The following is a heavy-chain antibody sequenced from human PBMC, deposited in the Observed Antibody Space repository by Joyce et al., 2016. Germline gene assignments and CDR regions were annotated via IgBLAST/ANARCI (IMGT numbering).Heavy chain of an antibody. CDR3: AKHGAVAGTWDY. D-gene: IGHD6-19*01. CDR1: GYIFSNYW. Sequence: EVQLVQPAAEVKKSGDSLKISCATSGYIFSNYWIGWVRQMPGKGLELMGIVYPGDSVTKYSPSFQGRVTFSADNSISTAYLQWNSLKASDAGMYFCAKHGAVAGTWDYWGQGTLVTVSS. J-gene: IGHJ4*02. V-gene: IGHV5-51*01. CDR2: VYPGDSVT.